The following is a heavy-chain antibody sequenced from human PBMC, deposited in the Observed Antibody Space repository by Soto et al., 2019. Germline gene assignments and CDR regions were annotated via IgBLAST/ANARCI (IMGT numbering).Heavy chain of an antibody. V-gene: IGHV4-31*03. CDR2: IYYSGST. CDR1: GGSISSGGYY. CDR3: ARDRGSDYGDSPYRSYYFDY. D-gene: IGHD4-17*01. Sequence: SETLSLTCTVSGGSISSGGYYWSWIRQHPGKGLEWIGYIYYSGSTYYNPSLKSRVTISVDTSKNQFSLKLSSVTAADTAVYYCARDRGSDYGDSPYRSYYFDYWGQGTLVTVSS. J-gene: IGHJ4*02.